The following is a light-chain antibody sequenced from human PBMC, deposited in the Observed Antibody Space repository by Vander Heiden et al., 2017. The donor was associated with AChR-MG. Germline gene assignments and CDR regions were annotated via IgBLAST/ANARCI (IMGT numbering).Light chain of an antibody. CDR2: RND. J-gene: IGLJ2*01. Sequence: HSVLTQPPSVSGTPGQRVTIPCSGGSSNVGKNYVYWYQQVPGMAPKLVIYRNDQRPSGVPDRFSASKSGTAASLAISGLQSGDEADYHCAAWDDSLNALAFGGGTKLTVL. CDR1: SSNVGKNY. CDR3: AAWDDSLNALA. V-gene: IGLV1-47*01.